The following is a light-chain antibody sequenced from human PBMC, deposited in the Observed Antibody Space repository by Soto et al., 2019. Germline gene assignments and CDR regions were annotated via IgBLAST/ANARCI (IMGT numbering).Light chain of an antibody. J-gene: IGKJ2*01. Sequence: DVQMTQSPSSLSASVGDRVTITCQASQDITKYLNWYQQKPGRAPKLLIYDASNLETGVPSRFSGTGSGTYFTVTISGLQPEDFATYYCQQYDNVPYTFGQGTKLEIK. CDR3: QQYDNVPYT. V-gene: IGKV1-33*01. CDR1: QDITKY. CDR2: DAS.